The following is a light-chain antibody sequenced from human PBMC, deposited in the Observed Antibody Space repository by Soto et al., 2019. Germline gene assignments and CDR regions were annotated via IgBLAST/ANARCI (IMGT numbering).Light chain of an antibody. V-gene: IGLV2-8*01. Sequence: QSALTQPPSASGSPGQSVTISCTGTSSDVGGYNYVSWYQQHPGKAPKLMIYEVSHRPSGVPDRFSGSKSGNTASLTVSGLQAEDEAGYYCMSFSGSSHRVFGGGTKVTVL. J-gene: IGLJ3*02. CDR1: SSDVGGYNY. CDR2: EVS. CDR3: MSFSGSSHRV.